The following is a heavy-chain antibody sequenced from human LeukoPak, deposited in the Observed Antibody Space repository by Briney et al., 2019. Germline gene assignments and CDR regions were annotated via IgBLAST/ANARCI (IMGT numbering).Heavy chain of an antibody. CDR2: IRSKAYGETA. CDR1: GFTFGDYA. V-gene: IGHV3-49*03. D-gene: IGHD1-1*01. J-gene: IGHJ4*02. CDR3: TRARGAYNPYDY. Sequence: PGGPLRLSCTASGFTFGDYAMSWIRQAPGKGLEWVGFIRSKAYGETADYAASVKGRFTISRDDSKAIAYLQMNSLKTEDTAVYHCTRARGAYNPYDYWGQGTLVTVSS.